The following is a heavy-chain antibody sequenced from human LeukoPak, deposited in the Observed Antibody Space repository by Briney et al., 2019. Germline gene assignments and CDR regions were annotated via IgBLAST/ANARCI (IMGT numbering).Heavy chain of an antibody. CDR1: GFTLSNYW. CDR3: ARAVGSNSSA. Sequence: PGGSLRLPCAASGFTLSNYWMHWVRQAPGKGLEWVANIKQDGSETHYVASVKGRFTISRDNAENSVYLQMSSLSVEDTAVYYCARAVGSNSSAWGQGTLVTVSS. CDR2: IKQDGSET. J-gene: IGHJ5*02. D-gene: IGHD6-6*01. V-gene: IGHV3-7*01.